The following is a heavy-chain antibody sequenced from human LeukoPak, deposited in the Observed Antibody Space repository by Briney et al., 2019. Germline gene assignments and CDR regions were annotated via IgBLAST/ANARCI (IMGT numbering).Heavy chain of an antibody. CDR2: ISGSGGST. CDR1: GFSFNIHY. D-gene: IGHD3-3*01. V-gene: IGHV3-23*01. CDR3: AKDRFLRATPTGY. J-gene: IGHJ4*02. Sequence: GGSLRLSCGVSGFSFNIHYMSWVRQAPGKGLEWVSAISGSGGSTYYADSVKGRFTISRDNSKNTLYLQMNSLRAEDTAVYYCAKDRFLRATPTGYWGQGTLVTVSS.